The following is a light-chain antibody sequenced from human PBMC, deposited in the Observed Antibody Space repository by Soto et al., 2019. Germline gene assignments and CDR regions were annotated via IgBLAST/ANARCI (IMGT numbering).Light chain of an antibody. CDR3: QQYYSPPWT. CDR2: GAS. Sequence: EIVLTQSPATLSLSPGERATLSCRASQSVGNNLAWYQQKPGQAPRLLIHGASTRATGIPARFSGSGSGTDFTLTISSLQAEDVAVYYCQQYYSPPWTFGQGTKVDIK. V-gene: IGKV3-15*01. CDR1: QSVGNN. J-gene: IGKJ1*01.